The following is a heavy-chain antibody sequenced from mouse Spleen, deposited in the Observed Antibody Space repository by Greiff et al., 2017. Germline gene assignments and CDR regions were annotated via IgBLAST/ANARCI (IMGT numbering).Heavy chain of an antibody. D-gene: IGHD1-1*01. CDR3: ARSPTTVVLDY. CDR2: IRNKANGYTT. CDR1: GFTFTDYY. J-gene: IGHJ2*01. Sequence: DVMLVESGGGLVQPGGSLSLSCAASGFTFTDYYMSWVRQPPGKALEWLGFIRNKANGYTTEYSASVKGRFTISRDNSQSILYLQMNALRAEDSVTYYCARSPTTVVLDYWGQGTTLTVSS. V-gene: IGHV7-3*01.